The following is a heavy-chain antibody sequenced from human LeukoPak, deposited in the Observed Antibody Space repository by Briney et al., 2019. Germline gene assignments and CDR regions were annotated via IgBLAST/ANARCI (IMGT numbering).Heavy chain of an antibody. Sequence: GESLRLSCVASGFSFSTYDMYWVRQAAGRGLEWVSALGTNGDSYYLGSVKGRFTISRDDGKNSLYLQMNSLGVEDTAVYYCTRELRGIASHYHGMDVWGQGTTVTVSS. CDR1: GFSFSTYD. V-gene: IGHV3-13*01. CDR2: LGTNGDS. J-gene: IGHJ6*02. D-gene: IGHD6-6*01. CDR3: TRELRGIASHYHGMDV.